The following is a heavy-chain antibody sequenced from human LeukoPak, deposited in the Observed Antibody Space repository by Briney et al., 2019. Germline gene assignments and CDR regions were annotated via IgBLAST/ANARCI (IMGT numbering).Heavy chain of an antibody. V-gene: IGHV3-72*01. CDR1: GFTFSDHY. CDR2: IRDRPNCYRT. CDR3: ARSRRYSAFDY. D-gene: IGHD1-26*01. J-gene: IGHJ4*02. Sequence: GGSLRLSCVASGFTFSDHYMDWVRQAPGKGLEWVARIRDRPNCYRTEYAASVKGRFSISRDDSKNSLYLQMSSLMTEDTAIYYCARSRRYSAFDYWGQGSLVTVSS.